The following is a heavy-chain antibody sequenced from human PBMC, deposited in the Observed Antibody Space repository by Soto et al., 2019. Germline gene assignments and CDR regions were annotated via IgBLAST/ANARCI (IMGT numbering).Heavy chain of an antibody. J-gene: IGHJ4*02. D-gene: IGHD6-13*01. Sequence: GALRVSCAASGFTFGSYAMSWVRQAPGKGLEWVSSLSDSGESTYYADSVKGRLTISRDNSENTLDLQMNGLRAEDTAVYYCARSSWSSKSNFFDYWGQGTLVTVSS. CDR3: ARSSWSSKSNFFDY. V-gene: IGHV3-23*01. CDR2: LSDSGEST. CDR1: GFTFGSYA.